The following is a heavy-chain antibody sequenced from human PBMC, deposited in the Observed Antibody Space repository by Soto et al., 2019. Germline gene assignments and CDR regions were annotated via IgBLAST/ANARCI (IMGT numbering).Heavy chain of an antibody. V-gene: IGHV4-61*01. CDR2: SYYSGYYSGST. Sequence: PSETLSLTCTVSGDSVTSDSYFWSWIRQPPGKGLEWIGNSYYSGYYSGSTNYNPALKSRVTISMDTSENQLSLQLSSVTAADTAVYYCARLQYTVVTALDIWGQGTMVTVSS. CDR1: GDSVTSDSYF. D-gene: IGHD2-15*01. CDR3: ARLQYTVVTALDI. J-gene: IGHJ3*02.